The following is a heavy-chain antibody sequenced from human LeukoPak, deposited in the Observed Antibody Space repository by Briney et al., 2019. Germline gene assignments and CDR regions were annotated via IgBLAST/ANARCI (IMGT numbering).Heavy chain of an antibody. CDR3: AHKEYYALGSLGDSIDY. D-gene: IGHD3-10*01. CDR2: IYRDDDK. CDR1: GFSLSTRGVG. V-gene: IGHV2-5*02. J-gene: IGHJ4*02. Sequence: SSPTLVNPTQTLTLTGTFSGFSLSTRGVGVGWRRQPPGKALEWLAVIYRDDDKRHSPALKSRLTITKHTSKNQVVLTIPNMDPVDTATYYCAHKEYYALGSLGDSIDYWGQGTLVTVSS.